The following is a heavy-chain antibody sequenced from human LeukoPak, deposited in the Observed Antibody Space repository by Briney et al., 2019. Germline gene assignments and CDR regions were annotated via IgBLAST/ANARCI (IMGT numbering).Heavy chain of an antibody. D-gene: IGHD1-26*01. CDR1: GYSFTSYW. V-gene: IGHV5-51*01. CDR3: ARQVGAARATGDYYYYYMDV. CDR2: IYPGDSDT. Sequence: GESLKISCKGSGYSFTSYWIGWVRQMPGKGLEWMGIIYPGDSDTRYSPSFQGQVTISADKSISTAYLQWSSLKASDTAMYYCARQVGAARATGDYYYYYMDVWGKGTTVTVSS. J-gene: IGHJ6*03.